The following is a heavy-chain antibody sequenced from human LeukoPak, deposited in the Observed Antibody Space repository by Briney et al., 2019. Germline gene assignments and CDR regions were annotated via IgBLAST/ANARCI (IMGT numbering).Heavy chain of an antibody. Sequence: SETLSRTCAVYGGSFSGYYWSWIRQPPGKGLEWIGEINHSGSTNYNPSLKSRVTISVDTSKNQFSLKLSSVTAADTAVYYCARGLLWFGELNNWFDPWGQGTLVTVSS. J-gene: IGHJ5*02. CDR1: GGSFSGYY. CDR2: INHSGST. V-gene: IGHV4-34*01. D-gene: IGHD3-10*01. CDR3: ARGLLWFGELNNWFDP.